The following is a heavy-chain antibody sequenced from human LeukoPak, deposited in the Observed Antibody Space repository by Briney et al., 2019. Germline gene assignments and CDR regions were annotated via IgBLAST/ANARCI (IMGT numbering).Heavy chain of an antibody. CDR3: ARVVSYYDFWSGYYWFDP. J-gene: IGHJ5*02. CDR1: GYTFTSYY. CDR2: INPSGGST. V-gene: IGHV1-46*01. D-gene: IGHD3-3*01. Sequence: ASVKVSCKVSGYTFTSYYMHWVRQAPGQGLEWMGIINPSGGSTSYAQKFQGRVTMTRDTSTSTVYMELSSLRSEDTAVYYCARVVSYYDFWSGYYWFDPWGQGTLVTVSS.